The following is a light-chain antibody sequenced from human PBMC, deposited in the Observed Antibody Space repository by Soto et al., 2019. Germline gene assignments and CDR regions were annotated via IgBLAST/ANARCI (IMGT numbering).Light chain of an antibody. CDR2: DVT. CDR1: SSDVGGYIY. V-gene: IGLV2-14*01. CDR3: SSCTISSSYV. Sequence: QSVLTQPASVSGSPGHSIPLSCAGTSSDVGGYIYDSWYQQHPCNAPKLMIYDVTSRPSGVSYRFSGSKSGNTASLTISGVQGVDVSDYYCSSCTISSSYVFGTGTKVTVL. J-gene: IGLJ1*01.